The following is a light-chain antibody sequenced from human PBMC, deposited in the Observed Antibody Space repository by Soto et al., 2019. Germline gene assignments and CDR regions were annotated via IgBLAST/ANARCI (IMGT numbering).Light chain of an antibody. CDR3: HQCGNSWWT. Sequence: EVVLTQSPNTLSLSPGESATLSCGASQAVSSTYLVWYQQKPGLAPRLLIYGASSRAPGISDRFSGSGSGTDFTLTISRLEPEDFAVYYCHQCGNSWWTFGEGTRWIS. V-gene: IGKV3-20*01. CDR1: QAVSSTY. J-gene: IGKJ1*01. CDR2: GAS.